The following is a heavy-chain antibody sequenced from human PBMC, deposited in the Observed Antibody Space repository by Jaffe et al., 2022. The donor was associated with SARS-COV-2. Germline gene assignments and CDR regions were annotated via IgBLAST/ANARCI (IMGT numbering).Heavy chain of an antibody. D-gene: IGHD3-22*01. J-gene: IGHJ4*02. CDR3: ARNYFESGIPRLDY. Sequence: QVQLVESAGGVVQPGRSLRLSCAASGFTFSSYGMHWVRQAPGQGLEWVAVIWPDGSNKYYADSVKGRFTISRDNSKNTLYLQMDTLRAEDTAVYYCARNYFESGIPRLDYWGQGTLVTVSS. V-gene: IGHV3-33*01. CDR1: GFTFSSYG. CDR2: IWPDGSNK.